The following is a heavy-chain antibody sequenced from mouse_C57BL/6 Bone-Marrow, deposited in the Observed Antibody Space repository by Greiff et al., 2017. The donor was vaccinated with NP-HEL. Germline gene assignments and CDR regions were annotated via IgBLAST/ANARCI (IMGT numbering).Heavy chain of an antibody. V-gene: IGHV1-82*01. D-gene: IGHD1-1*01. J-gene: IGHJ2*01. Sequence: QVQLQQSGPELVKPGASVKISCKASGYAFSSSWMNWVKQRPGKGLEWIGRIYPGDGDTNYNGKFKGKATLTADKSSSTAYMQLSSLTSEDSAVYFCARRGYYGTLYYVDYWGQGTTLTVSS. CDR2: IYPGDGDT. CDR3: ARRGYYGTLYYVDY. CDR1: GYAFSSSW.